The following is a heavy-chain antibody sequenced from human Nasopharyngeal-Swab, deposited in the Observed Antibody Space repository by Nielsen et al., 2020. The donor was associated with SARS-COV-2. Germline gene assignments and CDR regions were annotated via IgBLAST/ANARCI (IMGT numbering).Heavy chain of an antibody. CDR2: INTNTGNP. CDR3: ARESYDILTGPSYYYGMDV. Sequence: SVKVSCKASGYTFTSYAMNWVRQAPGPGLDWMGWINTNTGNPTYAQGFAGRFVFSLDTSVSTAYLQISSLKAEDTAVYYCARESYDILTGPSYYYGMDVWGQGTTVTVSS. D-gene: IGHD3-9*01. CDR1: GYTFTSYA. J-gene: IGHJ6*02. V-gene: IGHV7-4-1*02.